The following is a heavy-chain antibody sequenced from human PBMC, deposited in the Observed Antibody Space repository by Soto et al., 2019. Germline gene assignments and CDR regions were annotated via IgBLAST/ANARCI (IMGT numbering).Heavy chain of an antibody. CDR2: IRSKGYGGTT. V-gene: IGHV3-49*03. CDR3: TRDTPPFDH. J-gene: IGHJ4*02. Sequence: SLRLSCPASGFIFGDYFMSWFLQAPWKGLEWVGCIRSKGYGGTTEYAASVKGRFTISRDDSKSIAYLQMNSLKTEDTAVYYCTRDTPPFDHWGQGTLVTVSS. CDR1: GFIFGDYF.